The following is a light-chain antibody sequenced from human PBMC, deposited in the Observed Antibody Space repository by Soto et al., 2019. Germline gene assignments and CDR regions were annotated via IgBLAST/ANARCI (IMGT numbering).Light chain of an antibody. V-gene: IGKV3-20*01. CDR3: QQLRLYPST. CDR2: DAS. CDR1: QTVRNNY. Sequence: EIVLTQSPGTLSLSPGERATLSCRASQTVRNNYLAWYQQKPGQAPRLLIYDASSRATGIPDRFSGGGSGTDFTLTISRLEPEDFAVYYCQQLRLYPSTFGGGTKVDIK. J-gene: IGKJ4*01.